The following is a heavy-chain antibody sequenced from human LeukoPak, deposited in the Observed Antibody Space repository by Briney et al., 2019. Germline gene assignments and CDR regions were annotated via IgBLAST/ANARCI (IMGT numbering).Heavy chain of an antibody. D-gene: IGHD3-10*01. CDR2: IKQDGSEE. V-gene: IGHV3-7*03. CDR1: GFTFSSYW. J-gene: IGHJ6*02. CDR3: ARDKGYYYGSGSFSYGMDV. Sequence: GGSLRLSCAASGFTFSSYWMSWVRQAPGKGLEWVANIKQDGSEEYYVDSVKGRFTISRDNAKNSLYLQMNSLRAEDTAVYYCARDKGYYYGSGSFSYGMDVWGQGTTVTVSS.